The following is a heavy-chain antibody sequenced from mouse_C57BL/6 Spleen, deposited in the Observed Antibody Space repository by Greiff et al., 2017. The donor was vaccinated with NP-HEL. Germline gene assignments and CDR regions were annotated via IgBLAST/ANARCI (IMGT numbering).Heavy chain of an antibody. CDR2: INYDGSST. CDR3: ARGDYDYGGYFDY. V-gene: IGHV5-16*01. D-gene: IGHD2-4*01. J-gene: IGHJ2*01. CDR1: GFTFSDYY. Sequence: DVKLVESEGGLVQPGSSMKLSCTASGFTFSDYYMAWVRQVPEKGLEWVANINYDGSSTYYLDSLKSRFIISRDNAKNILYLQMSSLKSEDTATYYCARGDYDYGGYFDYWGQGTTLTVSS.